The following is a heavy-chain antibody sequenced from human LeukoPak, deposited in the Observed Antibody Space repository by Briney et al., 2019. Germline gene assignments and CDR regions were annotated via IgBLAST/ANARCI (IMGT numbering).Heavy chain of an antibody. Sequence: SETLSLTCTVSGGSISSYYWSWIRQPPGKGLEWIGYIYYSGSTNYNPSLKSRVTISVDTSKNQFSLKLSSVTAADTAVYYCARGFPTTYYYDSSGLPPEVDAFDIWGQGTMVTVSS. CDR1: GGSISSYY. CDR2: IYYSGST. CDR3: ARGFPTTYYYDSSGLPPEVDAFDI. V-gene: IGHV4-59*13. D-gene: IGHD3-22*01. J-gene: IGHJ3*02.